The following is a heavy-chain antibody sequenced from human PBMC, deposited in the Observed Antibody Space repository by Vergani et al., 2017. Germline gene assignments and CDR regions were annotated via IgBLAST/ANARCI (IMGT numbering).Heavy chain of an antibody. Sequence: EVQLLESGGGLVQPGASLRLSCAASGFTFSSYAMSWVRQAPGKGLEWVSGISWNSNSIGYADSVKGRFTISRDNAKNSLYLQMNSLRAEDTALYYCAKDLGTSSGGGWFDPWGQGTLVTVSS. CDR1: GFTFSSYA. CDR3: AKDLGTSSGGGWFDP. CDR2: ISWNSNSI. V-gene: IGHV3-9*01. D-gene: IGHD6-6*01. J-gene: IGHJ5*02.